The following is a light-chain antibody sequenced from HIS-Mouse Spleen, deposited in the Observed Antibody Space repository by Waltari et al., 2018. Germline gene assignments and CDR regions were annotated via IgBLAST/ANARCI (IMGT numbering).Light chain of an antibody. CDR1: QGISSA. CDR3: QQFNSYPPFT. Sequence: AIQLTQSPSSLSASVGDRVNINCRASQGISSALAWYQQKPGKAPKLLIYDASSLESGVPSRFSGSGSGTDFTLTISSLQPEDFATYYCQQFNSYPPFTFGPGTKVDIK. J-gene: IGKJ3*01. V-gene: IGKV1-13*02. CDR2: DAS.